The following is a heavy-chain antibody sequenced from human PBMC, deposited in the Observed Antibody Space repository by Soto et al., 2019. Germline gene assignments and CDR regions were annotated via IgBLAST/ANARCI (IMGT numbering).Heavy chain of an antibody. CDR1: GGSISSYY. Sequence: PSETLSLTCTVSGGSISSYYWSWIRQPAGKGLEWIGRIYTSGSTNYNPSLKSRVTMSVDTSKNQFSLKLSSVTAADTAVYYCARGGGLERPYYYYGMDVWGQGTTVTSP. D-gene: IGHD1-1*01. V-gene: IGHV4-4*07. CDR3: ARGGGLERPYYYYGMDV. CDR2: IYTSGST. J-gene: IGHJ6*02.